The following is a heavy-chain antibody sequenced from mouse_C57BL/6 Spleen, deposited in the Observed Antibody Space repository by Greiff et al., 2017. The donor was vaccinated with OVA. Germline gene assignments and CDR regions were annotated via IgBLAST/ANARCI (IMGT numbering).Heavy chain of an antibody. J-gene: IGHJ4*01. CDR1: GYTFTDYY. CDR2: IYPGSGNT. CDR3: ATYSKDYAMDY. Sequence: VQRVESGAELVRPGASVKLSCKASGYTFTDYYINWVKQRPGQGLEWIARIYPGSGNTYYNEKFKGKATLTAEKSSSTAYMQLSSLTSEDSAVYFCATYSKDYAMDYWGQGTSVTVSS. V-gene: IGHV1-76*01. D-gene: IGHD2-5*01.